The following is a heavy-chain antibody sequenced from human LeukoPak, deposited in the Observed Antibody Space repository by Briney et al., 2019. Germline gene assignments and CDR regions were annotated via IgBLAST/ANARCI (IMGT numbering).Heavy chain of an antibody. CDR2: ITSSSSTI. CDR3: ARDQPSGYCSGGTCYSFDC. CDR1: GFTFSSYS. D-gene: IGHD2-15*01. V-gene: IGHV3-48*01. Sequence: GGSLRLSCAASGFTFSSYSTNWVRQAPGKGLEWLSYITSSSSTIYYADSVKGRFTISRDNAKNSLYLQMNSLRAEDTAVYYCARDQPSGYCSGGTCYSFDCWGQGTLVTVSS. J-gene: IGHJ4*02.